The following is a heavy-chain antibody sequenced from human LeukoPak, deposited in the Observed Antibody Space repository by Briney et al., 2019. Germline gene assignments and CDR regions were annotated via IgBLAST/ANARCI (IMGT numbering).Heavy chain of an antibody. J-gene: IGHJ5*02. Sequence: GGSLRLSCAASGFTFSSYAMSWVRQAPGKGLEWASAISGSGGNTYYADSVKGRFTISRDNSKNTLYLQMNSLRAEDTAVYYCVKDRWSSGWNWFDPWGQGTLVTVSS. CDR2: ISGSGGNT. D-gene: IGHD6-19*01. CDR1: GFTFSSYA. CDR3: VKDRWSSGWNWFDP. V-gene: IGHV3-23*01.